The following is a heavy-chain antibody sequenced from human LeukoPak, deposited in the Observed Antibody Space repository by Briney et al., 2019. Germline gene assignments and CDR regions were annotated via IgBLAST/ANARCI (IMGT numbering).Heavy chain of an antibody. V-gene: IGHV3-30*02. CDR1: GFTFSTYG. Sequence: GGSLRLSCAASGFTFSTYGMHWVRQAPGKGLEWVSFIRYDGNNKYYGDSVKGRFTISRDNSKNMLYLQMNSLRAEDTAVYYCARGLHFRVYDSSDYYPYWGQGTLVTVSS. D-gene: IGHD3-22*01. CDR3: ARGLHFRVYDSSDYYPY. J-gene: IGHJ4*02. CDR2: IRYDGNNK.